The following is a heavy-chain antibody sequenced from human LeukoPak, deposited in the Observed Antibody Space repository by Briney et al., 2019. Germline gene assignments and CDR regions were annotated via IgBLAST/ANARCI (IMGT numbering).Heavy chain of an antibody. CDR1: GFTFSSYS. CDR3: ARVSTSSWYFDY. V-gene: IGHV3-21*01. J-gene: IGHJ4*02. Sequence: GGSLRLSCAASGFTFSSYSMIWVRQAPGKGLEWVSSISSSSSYIYFADSVEGRFTISRDNAKNSLFLQMNSLRAEDTAVFYCARVSTSSWYFDYWGQGTLVTVSS. D-gene: IGHD2-2*01. CDR2: ISSSSSYI.